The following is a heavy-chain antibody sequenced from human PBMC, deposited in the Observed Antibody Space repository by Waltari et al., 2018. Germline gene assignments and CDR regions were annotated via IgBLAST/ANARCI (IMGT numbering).Heavy chain of an antibody. CDR2: IYWDDDK. V-gene: IGHV2-5*02. CDR3: AHRRRGYCSSTSCPTAFDY. Sequence: QITLKESGPTLVKPTQTLTLTCTFSGFSLSPSGVGVGWIRQPPGKALEWLALIYWDDDKRYSPSLKSRLTITKDTSKNQVVLTMTNMDPVDTATYDCAHRRRGYCSSTSCPTAFDYWGQGTLVTVSS. D-gene: IGHD2-2*01. J-gene: IGHJ4*02. CDR1: GFSLSPSGVG.